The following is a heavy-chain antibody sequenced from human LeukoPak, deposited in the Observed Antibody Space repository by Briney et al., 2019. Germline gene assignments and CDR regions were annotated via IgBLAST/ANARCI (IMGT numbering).Heavy chain of an antibody. Sequence: GGSLRLSCAASGFTFSSYGMHWVRQAPGKGLEWVAVISYDGSNKYYADSVTGRFTISRDNSKNTLYLQVNSLRGEDTAVYYCAKDRGVTATRGPIDYWGQGTLVTVSS. CDR1: GFTFSSYG. CDR2: ISYDGSNK. D-gene: IGHD2-15*01. CDR3: AKDRGVTATRGPIDY. J-gene: IGHJ4*02. V-gene: IGHV3-30*18.